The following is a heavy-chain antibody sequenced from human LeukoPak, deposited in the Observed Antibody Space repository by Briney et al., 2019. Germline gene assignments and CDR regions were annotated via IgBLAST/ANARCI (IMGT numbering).Heavy chain of an antibody. CDR2: ISYDGSNK. Sequence: PGRSLRLSCAASGFTFSSYAMHWVRQAPGKGLEWVAVISYDGSNKYYADSVKGRFTISRDNSKNTLYLQMNSLRAEDTAVYYCAKDNFGVVILDVRLDYWGQGTLVTVSS. CDR1: GFTFSSYA. V-gene: IGHV3-30*04. CDR3: AKDNFGVVILDVRLDY. D-gene: IGHD3-3*01. J-gene: IGHJ4*02.